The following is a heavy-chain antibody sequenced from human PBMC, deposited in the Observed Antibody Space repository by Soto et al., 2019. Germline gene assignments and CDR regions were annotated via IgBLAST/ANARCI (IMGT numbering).Heavy chain of an antibody. CDR3: TRGYCSSYSCYGAAMDV. CDR2: IWYDGSND. V-gene: IGHV3-33*01. D-gene: IGHD2-2*01. Sequence: VQLVESGGGVVQPGRSLRLSCAASGFTFSSYGMHWVRQAPGKGLEWVAVIWYDGSNDDYVDSVKGRFTISRDNSNNKLHMEMNRLRAEDTAIYYCTRGYCSSYSCYGAAMDVWGQGTTITVAS. CDR1: GFTFSSYG. J-gene: IGHJ6*02.